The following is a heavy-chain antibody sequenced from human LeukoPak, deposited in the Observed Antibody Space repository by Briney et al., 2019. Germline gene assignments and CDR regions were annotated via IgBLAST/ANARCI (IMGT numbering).Heavy chain of an antibody. J-gene: IGHJ3*02. D-gene: IGHD6-19*01. CDR1: GYTFTSYG. V-gene: IGHV1-18*01. CDR3: ARARWLGHDAFDI. CDR2: ISAYNGNT. Sequence: AAVKVSCKASGYTFTSYGISGVRQAPGQGREWMGWISAYNGNTNYAQKLQGRVTMTTDTSTSTAYMELRSLRSDDTAVYYCARARWLGHDAFDIWGQGTMVTVSS.